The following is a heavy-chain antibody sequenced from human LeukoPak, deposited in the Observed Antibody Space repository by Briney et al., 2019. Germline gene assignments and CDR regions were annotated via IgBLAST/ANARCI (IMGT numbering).Heavy chain of an antibody. CDR2: INPSGGST. CDR1: GYTFTSYY. D-gene: IGHD3-22*01. Sequence: ASVKVSCKASGYTFTSYYMHWVRQAPGQGLEWMGIINPSGGSTSYAQKFQGRVTMTRDTSTSTVYMELSSLRSEDTAVYYCASSREPYDSSGYYSYYYYGMDVWGQGTTVTVSS. V-gene: IGHV1-46*01. J-gene: IGHJ6*02. CDR3: ASSREPYDSSGYYSYYYYGMDV.